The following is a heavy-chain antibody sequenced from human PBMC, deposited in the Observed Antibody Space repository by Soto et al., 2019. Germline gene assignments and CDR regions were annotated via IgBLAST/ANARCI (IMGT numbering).Heavy chain of an antibody. Sequence: QVQLQESGPGLVKPSQTLSLTCTVSGGSISSGDYYWSWIRQPPGKGLEWLGYIHYGGSTHYNPSLKSRVTLSVDMSKNQCPLKLCSVTAVDTAVYYCARRGDGVPELYFAYWGQGTLVTVSS. D-gene: IGHD3-10*01. J-gene: IGHJ4*02. CDR1: GGSISSGDYY. V-gene: IGHV4-30-4*01. CDR2: IHYGGST. CDR3: ARRGDGVPELYFAY.